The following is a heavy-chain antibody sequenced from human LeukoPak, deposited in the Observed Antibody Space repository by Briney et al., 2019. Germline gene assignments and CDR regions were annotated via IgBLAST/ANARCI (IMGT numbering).Heavy chain of an antibody. V-gene: IGHV1-69*13. D-gene: IGHD6-13*01. CDR3: ARDNGGEAAAGTTEGLYYYYYYMDV. J-gene: IGHJ6*03. Sequence: GASVKVSCKASGGTFSSYAISWVRQAPGQGLEWMGGIIPIFGTANYAQKFQGRVTITADESTSTAYMELSSLRSEDTAVYYRARDNGGEAAAGTTEGLYYYYYYMDVWGKGTTATVSS. CDR1: GGTFSSYA. CDR2: IIPIFGTA.